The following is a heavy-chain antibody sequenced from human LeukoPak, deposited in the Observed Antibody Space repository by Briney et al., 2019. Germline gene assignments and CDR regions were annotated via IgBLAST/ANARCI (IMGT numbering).Heavy chain of an antibody. Sequence: SETLSLTCTVSGGSISSSSYYWGWIRQPPGKGLEWIGSIYYSGSTYYNPSLKSRVTISVDTSKNQFFLKLSSVTAADTAVYYCARRDSSGYPHYFDYWGQGTLVTVSS. D-gene: IGHD3-22*01. J-gene: IGHJ4*02. CDR2: IYYSGST. CDR1: GGSISSSSYY. CDR3: ARRDSSGYPHYFDY. V-gene: IGHV4-39*01.